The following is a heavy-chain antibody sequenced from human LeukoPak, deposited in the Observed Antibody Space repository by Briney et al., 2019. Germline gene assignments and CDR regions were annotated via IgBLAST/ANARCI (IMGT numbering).Heavy chain of an antibody. CDR3: ARIYGSGSYVDY. D-gene: IGHD3-10*01. J-gene: IGHJ4*02. Sequence: PSETLSLTCTVSGGSISSYYWSWIRQPPGKGLEWIGYIYYSGRINYNPSLKSRVTISVDTSKNQFSLKLSSVTAADTVVYYCARIYGSGSYVDYWGQGTLVTVSS. CDR1: GGSISSYY. CDR2: IYYSGRI. V-gene: IGHV4-59*01.